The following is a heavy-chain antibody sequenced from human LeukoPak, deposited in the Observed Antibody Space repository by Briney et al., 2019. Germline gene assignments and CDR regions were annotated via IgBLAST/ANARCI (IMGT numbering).Heavy chain of an antibody. Sequence: GGSLRLSCAPSGFTFNKYWLTWVRQAPGKGLEWVANINQDDSQIYYLESVEGRFTITRDNAKNSLHLQMNSLRVEDTAVYYCARDPLRYLRVGHYDYWGQGTLVAVSS. D-gene: IGHD3-9*01. CDR3: ARDPLRYLRVGHYDY. V-gene: IGHV3-7*01. CDR2: INQDDSQI. J-gene: IGHJ4*02. CDR1: GFTFNKYW.